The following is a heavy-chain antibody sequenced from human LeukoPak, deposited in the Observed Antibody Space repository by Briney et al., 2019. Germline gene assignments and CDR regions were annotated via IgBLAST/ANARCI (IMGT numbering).Heavy chain of an antibody. J-gene: IGHJ2*01. D-gene: IGHD2-15*01. CDR3: AREQPKWSFSGRRSDWYFDL. CDR2: IYHSGST. Sequence: PSETLSLTCAVSGGSISSGGYSWSWIRQPPGKGLEWIGYIYHSGSTYYNPSLKSRVTISVDRSKNQFSLKLSSVTAADTAVYYCAREQPKWSFSGRRSDWYFDLWGRGTLVTVSS. CDR1: GGSISSGGYS. V-gene: IGHV4-30-2*01.